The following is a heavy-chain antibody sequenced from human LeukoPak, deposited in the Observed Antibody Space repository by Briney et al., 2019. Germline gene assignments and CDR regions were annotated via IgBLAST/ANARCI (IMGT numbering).Heavy chain of an antibody. V-gene: IGHV4-39*01. J-gene: IGHJ4*02. CDR1: GGSISSSSYY. D-gene: IGHD1-26*01. CDR2: IYYSGST. Sequence: PSKTLSLTCTVSGGSISSSSYYWGWIRQPPGKGLEWIGSIYYSGSTYYNPSLKSRVTISVDTSKNQFSLKLSSVTAADTAVYYCARLGGAGLWGQGTLVTVSS. CDR3: ARLGGAGL.